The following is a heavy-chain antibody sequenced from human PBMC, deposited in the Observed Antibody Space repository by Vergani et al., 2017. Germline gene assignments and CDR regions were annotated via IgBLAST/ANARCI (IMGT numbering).Heavy chain of an antibody. CDR3: AKDRQQLGWVDY. Sequence: VQLVESGGGLVKPGGSLRLSCAASGFTFSSYGMHWVRQAPGKGLEWVAVISYDGSNKYYADSVKGRFTISRDNSKNTLYLQMNSLRAEDTAVYYCAKDRQQLGWVDYWGQGTLVTVSS. D-gene: IGHD6-13*01. CDR1: GFTFSSYG. V-gene: IGHV3-30*18. CDR2: ISYDGSNK. J-gene: IGHJ4*02.